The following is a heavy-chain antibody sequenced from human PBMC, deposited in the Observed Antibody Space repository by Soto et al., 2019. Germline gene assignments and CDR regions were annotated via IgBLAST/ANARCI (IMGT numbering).Heavy chain of an antibody. CDR3: ARVRSLVWHYYYYYGMDV. Sequence: ASVKVSCKVSGYTLTELSMHWVRQAPGKGLEWMGGFDPEDGETIYAQKFQGRVTMTEDTSTDTAYMELRSLRSDDTAVYYCARVRSLVWHYYYYYGMDVWSQGTTVTVSS. J-gene: IGHJ6*02. CDR2: FDPEDGET. CDR1: GYTLTELS. V-gene: IGHV1-24*01. D-gene: IGHD3-3*01.